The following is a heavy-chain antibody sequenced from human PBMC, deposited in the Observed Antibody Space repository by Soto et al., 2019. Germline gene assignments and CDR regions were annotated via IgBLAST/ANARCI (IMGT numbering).Heavy chain of an antibody. CDR1: GYSFTSYW. V-gene: IGHV5-51*01. CDR3: AREAGMVRGVLNCYMDV. CDR2: IYPGDSDT. Sequence: GESLKISCKGSGYSFTSYWIGWVRQMPGKGLEWMGIIYPGDSDTRYSPSFQGQVTISADKSISTAYLQWSSLRASDTAMYYCAREAGMVRGVLNCYMDVWGKGTTVTVSS. D-gene: IGHD3-10*01. J-gene: IGHJ6*03.